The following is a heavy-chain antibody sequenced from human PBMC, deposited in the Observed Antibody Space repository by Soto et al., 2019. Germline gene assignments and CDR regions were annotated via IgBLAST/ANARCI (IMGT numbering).Heavy chain of an antibody. J-gene: IGHJ4*02. Sequence: GGSLRLSCAASGFTFSSYGMHWVRQAPGKGLEWVAVISYDGSNKYYADSVKGRFTISRDNSKNTLYLQMNSLRAEDTAVYYCAKVRVVVAASEWYFDYWGQGTLVTVSS. CDR3: AKVRVVVAASEWYFDY. CDR2: ISYDGSNK. CDR1: GFTFSSYG. V-gene: IGHV3-30*18. D-gene: IGHD2-15*01.